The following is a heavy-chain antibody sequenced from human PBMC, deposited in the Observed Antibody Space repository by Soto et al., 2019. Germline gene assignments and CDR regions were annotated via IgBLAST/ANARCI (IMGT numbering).Heavy chain of an antibody. D-gene: IGHD6-13*01. V-gene: IGHV3-7*01. Sequence: GGSLRLSCAASGFTFSKYWMSWVRQAPGKGLEWVANIKQDGSEKYYVDSVKGRFTISRDNATNSLFLQMNSLRAEDTAVYYCANSLKDSSSRYRVFDLWGQGTTVTVSS. CDR2: IKQDGSEK. CDR3: ANSLKDSSSRYRVFDL. CDR1: GFTFSKYW. J-gene: IGHJ3*01.